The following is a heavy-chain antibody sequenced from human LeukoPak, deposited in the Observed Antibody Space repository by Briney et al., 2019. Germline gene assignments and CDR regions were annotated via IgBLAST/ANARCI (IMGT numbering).Heavy chain of an antibody. V-gene: IGHV4-34*01. D-gene: IGHD5-18*01. CDR3: ARGRRVSGIRRINWARRENYFYYYIDV. J-gene: IGHJ6*03. Sequence: SETLSLTCAVYGDSFSGYLWSWIRQSPGKGLEWIGEVNHVGDTYLNPSLKGRVTISVDTAKNQFSLTVTSVAGADRGSYFCARGRRVSGIRRINWARRENYFYYYIDVWGKGTTVTVSS. CDR2: VNHVGDT. CDR1: GDSFSGYL.